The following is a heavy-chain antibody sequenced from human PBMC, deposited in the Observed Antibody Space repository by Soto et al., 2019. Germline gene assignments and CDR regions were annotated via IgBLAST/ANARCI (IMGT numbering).Heavy chain of an antibody. V-gene: IGHV4-31*03. J-gene: IGHJ6*02. CDR2: IYYSGST. Sequence: SLTCTVSGGSISSGGYYCSWIRQHPGKGLEWIGYIYYSGSTYYNPSLKSRVTISVDTSKNRFSLKLSSVTAADTAVYYCARDRGSSRSVDVWGRGTTVTVSS. CDR3: ARDRGSSRSVDV. CDR1: GGSISSGGYY. D-gene: IGHD6-6*01.